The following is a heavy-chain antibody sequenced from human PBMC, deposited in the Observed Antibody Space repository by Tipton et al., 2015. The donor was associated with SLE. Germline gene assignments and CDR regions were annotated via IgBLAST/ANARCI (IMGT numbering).Heavy chain of an antibody. CDR2: IIPIFGTA. J-gene: IGHJ6*02. CDR3: ARPGLLWFREYGMDV. CDR1: GGTFSNYA. V-gene: IGHV1-69*05. Sequence: QSGPEVKKPGSSVKVSCKASGGTFSNYAISWVRQAPGQGLEWMGGIIPIFGTANYAQKFQGRLTITTDESTNTAYMELSSLRSEDTAVYYCARPGLLWFREYGMDVWGQGTTVTVSS. D-gene: IGHD3-10*01.